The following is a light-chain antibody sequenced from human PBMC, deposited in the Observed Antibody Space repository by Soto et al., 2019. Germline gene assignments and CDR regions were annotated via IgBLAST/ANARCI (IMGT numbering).Light chain of an antibody. CDR1: SSDVGGYNY. CDR3: SSYTSASTLLYL. J-gene: IGLJ1*01. Sequence: QSALTQPASVSGSPGQSITISCTGTSSDVGGYNYVSWYQQHPGIAPKLLIYGVTTRPSGVSPRFSGSKSGNTASLTISGLQAEDVADYNCSSYTSASTLLYLFGTGTKLTVL. V-gene: IGLV2-14*01. CDR2: GVT.